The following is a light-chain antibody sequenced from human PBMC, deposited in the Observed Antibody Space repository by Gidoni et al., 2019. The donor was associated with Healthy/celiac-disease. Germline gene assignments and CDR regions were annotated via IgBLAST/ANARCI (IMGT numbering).Light chain of an antibody. CDR1: QSISSY. CDR3: QQSYSTPSTWT. J-gene: IGKJ1*01. V-gene: IGKV1-39*01. CDR2: AAS. Sequence: DIQMTQSPSSLSASVGDRVTITCRASQSISSYLNWYQQKPGKAPKLLIYAASSLQSGVPSRFSGRGSGTDFTLTISSLQPEDFATYYCQQSYSTPSTWTFGQGTKVEIK.